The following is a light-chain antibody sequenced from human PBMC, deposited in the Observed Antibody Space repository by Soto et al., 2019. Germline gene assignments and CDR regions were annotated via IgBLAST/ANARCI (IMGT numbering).Light chain of an antibody. CDR2: GVS. CDR3: QHRFNWPLT. J-gene: IGKJ4*01. V-gene: IGKV3D-20*02. Sequence: ENVLTQSPGTLSLSPGERATLSCRASQSISSSFLAWYQQKPGQAPRLLIYGVSSRATGIPDRFSGSGSGTDFTLTISRLESEDVAVYYCQHRFNWPLTFGAGTKVDIK. CDR1: QSISSSF.